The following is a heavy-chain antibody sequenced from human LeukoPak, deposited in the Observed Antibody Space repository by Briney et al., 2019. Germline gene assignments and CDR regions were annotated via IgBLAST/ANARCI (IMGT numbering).Heavy chain of an antibody. V-gene: IGHV3-7*01. CDR1: GFTFSNSW. D-gene: IGHD3-10*01. CDR3: ARDPRRVDRFRFRDYYYYYGMDV. Sequence: GGSLRLSCAASGFTFSNSWMHWVRQAPGKGLEWVANINQDGNKKFYVDSVKGRFTISRDNAKNSLYLQMNSLRAEDTAVYYCARDPRRVDRFRFRDYYYYYGMDVWGQGTTVTVSS. J-gene: IGHJ6*02. CDR2: INQDGNKK.